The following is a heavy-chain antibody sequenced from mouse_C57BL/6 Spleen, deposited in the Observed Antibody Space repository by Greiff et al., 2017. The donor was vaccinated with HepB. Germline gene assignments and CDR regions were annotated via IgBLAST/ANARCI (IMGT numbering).Heavy chain of an antibody. Sequence: EVQLVESGPGLVKPSQSLSLTCSVTGYSITSGYYWNWIRQFPGNKLEWMGYISYDGSNNYNPSLKNRISITRDTSKNQFFLKLNSVTTEDTATYYCARGEYYYGYDGPVFDYWGQGTTLTVSS. CDR3: ARGEYYYGYDGPVFDY. D-gene: IGHD2-2*01. V-gene: IGHV3-6*01. CDR1: GYSITSGYY. CDR2: ISYDGSN. J-gene: IGHJ2*01.